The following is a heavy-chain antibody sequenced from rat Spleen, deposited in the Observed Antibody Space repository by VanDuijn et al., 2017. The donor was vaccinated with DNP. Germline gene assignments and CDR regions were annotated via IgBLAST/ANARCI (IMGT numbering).Heavy chain of an antibody. V-gene: IGHV5-7*01. CDR1: GFTFRNNN. CDR3: ASHTYYGYDYFVY. J-gene: IGHJ2*01. CDR2: ITYDGSVT. D-gene: IGHD1-9*01. Sequence: EVQLVESGGGLVQPGRSLKLSCAASGFTFRNNNMAWVRQAPKKGLEWVATITYDGSVTYYRDSVKGRLTISRDNAEGTLNLQMNSLRSEDTATYYCASHTYYGYDYFVYWGQGVMVTVSS.